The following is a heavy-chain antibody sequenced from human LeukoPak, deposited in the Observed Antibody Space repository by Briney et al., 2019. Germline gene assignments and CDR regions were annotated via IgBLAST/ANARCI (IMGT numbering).Heavy chain of an antibody. CDR1: GFTFDDYG. Sequence: GGSLRLSCAASGFTSGFTFDDYGMNWVRQVPGRGLEWVSGISRDGGRTGYADSVQGRFTISRDNSRNSLHLQMNSLRVEDTAFYYCVKDSNYDFWSCYYKGFDNWGQGTLVTVSS. CDR2: ISRDGGRT. V-gene: IGHV3-20*04. J-gene: IGHJ4*02. CDR3: VKDSNYDFWSCYYKGFDN. D-gene: IGHD3-3*01.